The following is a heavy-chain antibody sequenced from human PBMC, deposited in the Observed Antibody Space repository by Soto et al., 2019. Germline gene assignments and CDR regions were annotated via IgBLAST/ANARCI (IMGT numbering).Heavy chain of an antibody. V-gene: IGHV1-3*05. CDR2: INAGNGNT. CDR1: GYTFTGYA. CDR3: ARAVAVPADFDY. Sequence: QVQLVQSGAEEKKPGASVKVSCKASGYTFTGYAMHWVRQAPGQRLEWMGWINAGNGNTKYSQKFQGRVTITRDTSASAAYLELSILISEDTAVYYCARAVAVPADFDYWGQGTLVTVSS. D-gene: IGHD6-19*01. J-gene: IGHJ4*02.